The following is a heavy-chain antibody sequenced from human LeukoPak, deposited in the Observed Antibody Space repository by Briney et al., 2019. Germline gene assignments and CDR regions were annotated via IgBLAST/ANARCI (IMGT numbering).Heavy chain of an antibody. Sequence: ASVKVSCKASGYTFTTYDINWVRQAPGQGLEWMGGIIPIFGTANYAQKFQGRVTITADKSTSTAYMELSSLRSEDTAVYYCARKGDDYGDYGWFDPWGQGTLVTVSS. CDR3: ARKGDDYGDYGWFDP. CDR2: IIPIFGTA. D-gene: IGHD4-17*01. J-gene: IGHJ5*02. CDR1: GYTFTTYD. V-gene: IGHV1-69*06.